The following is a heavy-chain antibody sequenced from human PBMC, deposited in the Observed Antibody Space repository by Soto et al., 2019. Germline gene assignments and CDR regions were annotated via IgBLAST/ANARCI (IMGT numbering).Heavy chain of an antibody. CDR3: ARATSRDFWSGYYLDV. V-gene: IGHV1-8*01. Sequence: GASVKVSCKASGYTFTSYDINWVRQATGQGLEWMGWMNPNSANTGYAQKFQGRVTMTRNTSISTAYMELSSLRSEDTAVYYCARATSRDFWSGYYLDVWGKGTTVTVSS. D-gene: IGHD3-3*01. CDR2: MNPNSANT. J-gene: IGHJ6*04. CDR1: GYTFTSYD.